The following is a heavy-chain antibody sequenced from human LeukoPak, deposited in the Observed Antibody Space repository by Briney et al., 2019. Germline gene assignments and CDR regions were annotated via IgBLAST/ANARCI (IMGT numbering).Heavy chain of an antibody. CDR3: ARAFIAAAGPFDY. CDR2: IYTSGST. CDR1: GGSISSGSYY. D-gene: IGHD6-13*01. J-gene: IGHJ4*02. V-gene: IGHV4-61*02. Sequence: SETLSLTCTVSGGSISSGSYYRSWIRQPAGKGLERIGRIYTSGSTNYNPSLKSRVTISVDTSKNQFSLKLSSVTAADTAVYYCARAFIAAAGPFDYWGQGTLVTVSS.